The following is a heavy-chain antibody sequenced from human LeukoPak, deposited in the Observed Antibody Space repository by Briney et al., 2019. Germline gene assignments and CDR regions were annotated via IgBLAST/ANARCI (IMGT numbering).Heavy chain of an antibody. CDR3: VRSGRGTYYYFDY. Sequence: SETLSLTCTVSGGSISSSSYYWGWGRQPPGKGLEWIGYIYYSGSTNYNPSLKSRVTISVDTSNNQFSLKLSSVTAADTAVYYCVRSGRGTYYYFDYWGQGTLVTVSS. CDR1: GGSISSSSYY. CDR2: IYYSGST. V-gene: IGHV4-61*05. D-gene: IGHD1-26*01. J-gene: IGHJ4*02.